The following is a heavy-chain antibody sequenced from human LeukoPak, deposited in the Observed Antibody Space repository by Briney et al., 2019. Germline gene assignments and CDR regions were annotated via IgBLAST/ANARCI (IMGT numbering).Heavy chain of an antibody. CDR1: GYTFTSYG. D-gene: IGHD3-22*01. V-gene: IGHV1-18*01. Sequence: ASVTLSCTAAGYTFTSYGISWVRQAPGQGLEWMGWISAYNGNTNYAQTLQGRVTMTTDTSTSTAYMQLRSLRSDDTAVYYCARSKAYYHDSSGDYWGQGTLVTVSS. CDR2: ISAYNGNT. CDR3: ARSKAYYHDSSGDY. J-gene: IGHJ4*02.